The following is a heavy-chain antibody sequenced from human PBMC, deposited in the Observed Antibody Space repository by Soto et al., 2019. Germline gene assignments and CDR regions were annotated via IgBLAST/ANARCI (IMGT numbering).Heavy chain of an antibody. CDR1: GYTFTSYG. D-gene: IGHD2-2*01. CDR2: ISAYNGNT. CDR3: ARVVYCSSTSCHGFDY. Sequence: ASVKVSCKASGYTFTSYGISWVRQAPGQGLEWMGWISAYNGNTNYAQKLQGRVTMTTDTSTSTAYMELGSLGSDDTAVYYCARVVYCSSTSCHGFDYWGQGTLVTVSS. V-gene: IGHV1-18*01. J-gene: IGHJ4*02.